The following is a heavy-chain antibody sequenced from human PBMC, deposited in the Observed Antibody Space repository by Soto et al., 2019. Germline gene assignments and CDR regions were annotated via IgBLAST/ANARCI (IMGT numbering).Heavy chain of an antibody. CDR2: SYYSGST. CDR1: GSSVSTSDYY. D-gene: IGHD2-15*01. V-gene: IGHV4-39*01. Sequence: PSVTLSLTCTVSGSSVSTSDYYWGWFRQRPGKGLDWIGNSYYSGSTFYNTSLRSRVTLSVDTSKTQFSLRLKSVTDADTAVYFCAGFVVAASRNSDFDYWGQGTLFTVSS. J-gene: IGHJ4*02. CDR3: AGFVVAASRNSDFDY.